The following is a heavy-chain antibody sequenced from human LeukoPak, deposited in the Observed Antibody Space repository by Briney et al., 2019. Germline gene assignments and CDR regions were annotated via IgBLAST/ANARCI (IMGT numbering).Heavy chain of an antibody. CDR2: IGTAGDT. CDR1: GFTFSSYD. CDR3: ARVKGEVDTAMGDQGGAFDI. V-gene: IGHV3-13*01. Sequence: PGGSLRLSCAASGFTFSSYDMHWVRQATGKGLEWVSAIGTAGDTYFPGSVKGRFTISRENAKNSLYLQMNSLRAGDTAVYYCARVKGEVDTAMGDQGGAFDIWGQGTMVTVSS. J-gene: IGHJ3*02. D-gene: IGHD5-18*01.